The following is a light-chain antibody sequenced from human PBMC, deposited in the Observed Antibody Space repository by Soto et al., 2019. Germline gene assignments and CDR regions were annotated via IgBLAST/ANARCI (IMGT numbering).Light chain of an antibody. Sequence: EIVFTQSPGTLSLSPGERATLSCRASQIVSSTFLAWYQQKPGQAPRLLIYGASSRATGIPDRFSGSGSGTDFTLTISRLEPEDFAVYYCQQYSGSPFTFGPGTKVDIK. CDR3: QQYSGSPFT. CDR1: QIVSSTF. CDR2: GAS. V-gene: IGKV3-20*01. J-gene: IGKJ3*01.